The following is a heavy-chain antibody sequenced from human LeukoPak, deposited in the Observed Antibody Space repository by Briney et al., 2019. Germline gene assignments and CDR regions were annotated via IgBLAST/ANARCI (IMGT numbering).Heavy chain of an antibody. D-gene: IGHD6-19*01. CDR3: ARVRDHPGIAVGGIDY. CDR1: GFTFSSYS. J-gene: IGHJ4*02. V-gene: IGHV3-21*01. CDR2: ISSSSSYI. Sequence: GGSLRLSCAASGFTFSSYSMNWVRQAPGKGLEWVSSISSSSSYIYYADSVKGRFTISRDNAKNSLYLQMNSLRAEDTAVYYCARVRDHPGIAVGGIDYWGQGTLVTVSS.